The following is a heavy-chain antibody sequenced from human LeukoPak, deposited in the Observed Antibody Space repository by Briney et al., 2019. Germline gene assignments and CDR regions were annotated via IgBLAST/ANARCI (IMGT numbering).Heavy chain of an antibody. V-gene: IGHV3-30*02. J-gene: IGHJ4*02. D-gene: IGHD3-22*01. CDR2: IRYDGSNK. CDR1: GFTFSSYG. CDR3: ATESIHYYGADY. Sequence: GGSLRLSCAASGFTFSSYGMHWVRQAPGKGLEWVAFIRYDGSNKYYADSVKGRFTISRDNAKNSLYLQMNSLRAEDTAVYYCATESIHYYGADYWGQGTLVTVSS.